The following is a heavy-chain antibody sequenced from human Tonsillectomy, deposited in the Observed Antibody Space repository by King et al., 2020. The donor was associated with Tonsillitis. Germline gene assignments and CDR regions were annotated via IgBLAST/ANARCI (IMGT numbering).Heavy chain of an antibody. CDR2: IRVSRGCT. J-gene: IGHJ4*02. D-gene: IGHD3-22*01. V-gene: IGHV3-23*04. CDR1: GFTFSRYA. CDR3: AKAITMIVVVILDY. Sequence: VQLVESGGGLVQPGGSLRLSFSASGFTFSRYAMSWVLQAPGRGLELVSAIRVSRGCTYYAASLKGRFTISRDNSKNTLYLQMNSLRAEDTAVYYCAKAITMIVVVILDYWGQGTLVTVSS.